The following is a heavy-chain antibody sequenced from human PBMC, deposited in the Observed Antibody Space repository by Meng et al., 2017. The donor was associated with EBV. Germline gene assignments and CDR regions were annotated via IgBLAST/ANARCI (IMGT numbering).Heavy chain of an antibody. Sequence: LSGAEGTKHEASVKVSVKVSGYTCPSYGTSWVRQAPGQGLEWMGWISAYNGNTNYAQKLQGRVTMTTDTSTSTAYMELRSLRSDNTAVYYCACRGDRTDYWGQGTLVTVSS. V-gene: IGHV1-18*01. CDR1: GYTCPSYG. D-gene: IGHD2-21*02. CDR2: ISAYNGNT. CDR3: ACRGDRTDY. J-gene: IGHJ4*02.